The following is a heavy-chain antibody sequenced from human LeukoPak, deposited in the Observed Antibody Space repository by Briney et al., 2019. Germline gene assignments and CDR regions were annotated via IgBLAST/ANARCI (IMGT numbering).Heavy chain of an antibody. CDR2: ISSSGTFI. CDR1: GSSLGAYS. V-gene: IGHV3-21*01. Sequence: GGSLRLSCVASGSSLGAYSLNWVRQAPGKGLEWISSISSSGTFIYYADSVKGRFTISRDNAKNSLFLQMNSLRAEDTGIYYCAREDFWSGYYDYWGQGTLVTVSS. J-gene: IGHJ4*02. CDR3: AREDFWSGYYDY. D-gene: IGHD3-3*01.